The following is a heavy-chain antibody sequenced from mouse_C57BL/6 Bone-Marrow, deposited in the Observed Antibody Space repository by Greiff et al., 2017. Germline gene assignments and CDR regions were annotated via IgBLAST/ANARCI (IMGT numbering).Heavy chain of an antibody. J-gene: IGHJ3*01. D-gene: IGHD1-1*01. CDR1: GFNIKDDY. V-gene: IGHV14-4*01. CDR3: TTLLRFAY. Sequence: VQLKESGAELVRPGASVKLSCTASGFNIKDDYMHWVKQRPEQGLEWIGWIDPENGATEYASKFQGKATITADTSSNTAYLQLSSLTSEDTAVYYCTTLLRFAYWGQGTLVTVSA. CDR2: IDPENGAT.